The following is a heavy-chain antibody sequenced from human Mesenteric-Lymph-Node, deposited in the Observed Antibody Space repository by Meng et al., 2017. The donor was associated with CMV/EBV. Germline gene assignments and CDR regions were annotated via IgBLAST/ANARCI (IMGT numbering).Heavy chain of an antibody. J-gene: IGHJ4*02. V-gene: IGHV4-34*01. D-gene: IGHD3-10*01. CDR1: GGSVSGYY. CDR2: INHSGST. Sequence: LTGAVYGGSVSGYYWSWIRQPPGKGLEWIGEINHSGSTNYNPSLKSRVTISVDTSKNQFSLKLSSVTAADTAVYYCARGGGSYYEDYWGQGTLVTVSS. CDR3: ARGGGSYYEDY.